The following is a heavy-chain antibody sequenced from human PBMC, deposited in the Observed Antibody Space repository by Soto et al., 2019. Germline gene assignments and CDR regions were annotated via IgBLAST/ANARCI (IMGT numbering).Heavy chain of an antibody. CDR3: ARDGLDDYSNYYFDY. V-gene: IGHV1-46*03. J-gene: IGHJ4*02. CDR2: INPSGGST. Sequence: ALVKVSCKASGYTFTSYYMHWVRQAPGQGLEWMGIINPSGGSTSYAQKFQGRVTMTRDTSTSTVYMELSSLRSEDTAVYYCARDGLDDYSNYYFDYWGQGTLVTVSS. CDR1: GYTFTSYY. D-gene: IGHD4-4*01.